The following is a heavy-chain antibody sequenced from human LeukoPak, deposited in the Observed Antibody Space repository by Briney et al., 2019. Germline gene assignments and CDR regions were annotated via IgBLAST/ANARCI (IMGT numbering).Heavy chain of an antibody. CDR3: ARGRWDGYNLLDAFDI. CDR2: ISSSSIYI. Sequence: GGSLRLSCAASGFTFSTYSMNWVSQAPGKGLEWVSSISSSSIYIYYADSLKGRFTISRDNAKNSLFLQMNSLRAEDTAVYYCARGRWDGYNLLDAFDIWGQGTVVTVSS. J-gene: IGHJ3*02. D-gene: IGHD5-24*01. V-gene: IGHV3-21*01. CDR1: GFTFSTYS.